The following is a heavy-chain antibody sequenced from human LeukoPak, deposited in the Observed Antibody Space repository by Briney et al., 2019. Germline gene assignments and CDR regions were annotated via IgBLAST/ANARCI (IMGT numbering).Heavy chain of an antibody. CDR3: ARKSYAPGSLSFSDY. CDR2: ISSSGGET. CDR1: GFTFNDYG. Sequence: GGSLRLSCAASGFTFNDYGMNWVSQAPGKGLEWVASISSSGGETYLADSLKGRFTVSRDNSTNTLYLQMNSLRAEDTAVYYCARKSYAPGSLSFSDYWGQGTLVTVSS. V-gene: IGHV3-23*01. J-gene: IGHJ4*02. D-gene: IGHD3-10*01.